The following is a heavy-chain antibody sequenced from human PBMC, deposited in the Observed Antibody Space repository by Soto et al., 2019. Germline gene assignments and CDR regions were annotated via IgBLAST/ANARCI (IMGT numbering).Heavy chain of an antibody. D-gene: IGHD6-19*01. CDR3: AKSPVLQPYLAVAGTGGYYYYYMDV. Sequence: QLGGSLRLSCAASGFTFSSYAMSWVRQAPGKGLEWVSAISGSGGSTYYADSVKGRFTISRDNSKNTLYLQMNSLRAEDTAVYYCAKSPVLQPYLAVAGTGGYYYYYMDVWGKGTTVTVSS. CDR1: GFTFSSYA. CDR2: ISGSGGST. J-gene: IGHJ6*03. V-gene: IGHV3-23*01.